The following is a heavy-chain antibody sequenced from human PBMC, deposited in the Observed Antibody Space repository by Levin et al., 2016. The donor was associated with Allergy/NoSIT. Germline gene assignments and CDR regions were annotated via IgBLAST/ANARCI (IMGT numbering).Heavy chain of an antibody. D-gene: IGHD1-26*01. CDR2: VASKADGGAM. Sequence: GGSLRLSCAASGLTFSDNSMSWVRQAPGKGLEWVGRVASKADGGAMDYAAPVKDRFTVSRDDSKNTLYLQMNSLKTEDTAVYYCTTGGHESGRYSFGSWGQGTLVTVSS. J-gene: IGHJ4*02. CDR1: GLTFSDNS. V-gene: IGHV3-15*04. CDR3: TTGGHESGRYSFGS.